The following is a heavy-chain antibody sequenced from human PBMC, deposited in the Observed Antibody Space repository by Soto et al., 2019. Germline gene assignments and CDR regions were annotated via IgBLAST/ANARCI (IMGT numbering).Heavy chain of an antibody. V-gene: IGHV3-30*18. CDR2: ISYDGSNK. Sequence: QVQLVESGGGVVQPGRSLRLSCAASGFTFSSYGMHWVRQAPGKGLEWVAVISYDGSNKYYADSVKGRFTISRDNSKNTLYLQMNSLRAEDTAVYYCAKTLWRLPLVVPAAMWGKDAFDIWGQGTMVTVSS. CDR1: GFTFSSYG. J-gene: IGHJ3*02. CDR3: AKTLWRLPLVVPAAMWGKDAFDI. D-gene: IGHD2-2*01.